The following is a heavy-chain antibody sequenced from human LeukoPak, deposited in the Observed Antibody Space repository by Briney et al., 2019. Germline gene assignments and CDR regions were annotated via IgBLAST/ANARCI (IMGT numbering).Heavy chain of an antibody. D-gene: IGHD6-13*01. J-gene: IGHJ5*02. CDR1: GFTFSSYA. Sequence: QSGGSLRLSCAASGFTFSSYAMSWVRQAPGKGLEWVAAISGSGGSTYYADSVKGRFTISRDNSKTTLYLQMNSLRAEDTAVYYCAKLPALSIAAASNWFDPWGQGTLVTVSS. CDR2: ISGSGGST. CDR3: AKLPALSIAAASNWFDP. V-gene: IGHV3-23*01.